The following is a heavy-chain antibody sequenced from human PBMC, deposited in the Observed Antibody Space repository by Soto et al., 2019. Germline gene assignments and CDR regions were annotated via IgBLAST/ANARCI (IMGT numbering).Heavy chain of an antibody. CDR1: GYTFTSYG. V-gene: IGHV1-18*01. J-gene: IGHJ5*02. D-gene: IGHD5-12*01. Sequence: GASVKVSCKASGYTFTSYGISWVQQAPGQGLERMGWISAYNGNTNYAQKLQGRVTMTTETSTSTAYMELRSLRSDDTAVYYCARDVEIFLVIKWSPWFDPWGQGTLVTVSS. CDR2: ISAYNGNT. CDR3: ARDVEIFLVIKWSPWFDP.